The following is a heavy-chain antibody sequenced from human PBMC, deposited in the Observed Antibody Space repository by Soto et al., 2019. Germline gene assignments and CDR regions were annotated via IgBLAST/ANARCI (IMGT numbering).Heavy chain of an antibody. CDR2: IYYSGST. CDR1: GGSISSYY. V-gene: IGHV4-59*01. D-gene: IGHD4-17*01. Sequence: QVQLQESGPGLVKPSETLSLTCTVSGGSISSYYWSWIRQPPGKGLEWFGYIYYSGSTNYNPSLKSRVTISVDTSKNHFSLTLSSVTATDTALYYGARRYGYGLGNWGQGTRVTVSS. J-gene: IGHJ3*01. CDR3: ARRYGYGLGN.